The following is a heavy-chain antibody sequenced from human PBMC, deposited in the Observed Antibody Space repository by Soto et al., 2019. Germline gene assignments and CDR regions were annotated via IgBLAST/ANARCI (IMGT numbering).Heavy chain of an antibody. CDR2: INPSGGST. CDR3: ARDRRPFSRWYAADY. D-gene: IGHD6-19*01. V-gene: IGHV1-46*01. CDR1: GYTFTSYY. J-gene: IGHJ4*02. Sequence: ASVKVSCKASGYTFTSYYMHWVRQAPGQGLEWMGIINPSGGSTSYAQKFQGRVTMTRDTSTSTVYMELSSLRSEDTAVFYCARDRRPFSRWYAADYWGQGTLVTSPQ.